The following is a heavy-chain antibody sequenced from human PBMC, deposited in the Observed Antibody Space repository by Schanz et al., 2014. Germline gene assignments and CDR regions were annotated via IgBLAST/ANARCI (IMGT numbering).Heavy chain of an antibody. Sequence: QLQLQESGSGLVKPSQTLSLTCAVSGGSISRGFYSWNWIRQPPGRGLEWIGCIYYSGSTYYNPSLKPRVPIWIDGSKDQFSLSLTSVPAADTAVYYCAREDRYYHGLDVWGQGTTVTVS. V-gene: IGHV4-30-2*01. CDR3: AREDRYYHGLDV. CDR1: GGSISRGFYS. CDR2: IYYSGST. J-gene: IGHJ6*02.